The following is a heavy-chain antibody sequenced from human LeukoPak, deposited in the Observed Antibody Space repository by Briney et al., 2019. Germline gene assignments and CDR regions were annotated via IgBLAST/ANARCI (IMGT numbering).Heavy chain of an antibody. CDR2: ISYDGSKK. V-gene: IGHV3-30*18. J-gene: IGHJ4*02. D-gene: IGHD1-26*01. CDR3: AKIVGSGDY. CDR1: GFTFRSYD. Sequence: GGSLRPSCAASGFTFRSYDMHWVRQAPGKGLEWVAVISYDGSKKYYADSVKGRFTISRDNSKNTLYLQMNSLRGEDTAVYYCAKIVGSGDYWGQGTLVTVSS.